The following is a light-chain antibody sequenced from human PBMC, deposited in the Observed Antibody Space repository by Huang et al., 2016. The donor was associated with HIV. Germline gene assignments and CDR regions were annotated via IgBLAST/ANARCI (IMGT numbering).Light chain of an antibody. V-gene: IGKV3-15*01. CDR3: QQYNNCPLT. CDR1: QSVSSN. CDR2: GAS. Sequence: EIVMTQSPATLSVSPGERATLSCRARQSVSSNLAWYQQKPGQAPRLLIYGASTRATGIPARFSGSGSGTEFTLTISSLQSEDFAVYYCQQYNNCPLTFGPGTKVDIK. J-gene: IGKJ3*01.